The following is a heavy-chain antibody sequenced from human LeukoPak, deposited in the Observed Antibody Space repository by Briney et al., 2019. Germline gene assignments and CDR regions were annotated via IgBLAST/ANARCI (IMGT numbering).Heavy chain of an antibody. CDR1: GFSFNTYW. V-gene: IGHV3-7*01. CDR2: IKQDGSEK. CDR3: ASSIAVAGDDAFDI. Sequence: GGSLRLSCVVSGFSFNTYWMTWVRQAPGKGLEWVANIKQDGSEKYYVDSVKGRFTSSRDNAKNSLYLQMSSLRAEDTAVYYCASSIAVAGDDAFDIWGQGTMVTVSS. J-gene: IGHJ3*02. D-gene: IGHD6-19*01.